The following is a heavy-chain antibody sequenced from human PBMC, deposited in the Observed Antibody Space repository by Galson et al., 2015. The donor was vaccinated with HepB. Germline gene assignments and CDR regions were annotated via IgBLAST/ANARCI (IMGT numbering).Heavy chain of an antibody. CDR1: GYTFTGYY. Sequence: SCKASGYTFTGYYMHWVRQAPGQGLEWMGRINPNSGGTNYAQKFQGRVTMTRDTSISTAYMELSRLRSDDTAVYYCASGNTAMVKGDDAFDIWGQGTMVTVSS. CDR3: ASGNTAMVKGDDAFDI. J-gene: IGHJ3*02. D-gene: IGHD5-18*01. V-gene: IGHV1-2*06. CDR2: INPNSGGT.